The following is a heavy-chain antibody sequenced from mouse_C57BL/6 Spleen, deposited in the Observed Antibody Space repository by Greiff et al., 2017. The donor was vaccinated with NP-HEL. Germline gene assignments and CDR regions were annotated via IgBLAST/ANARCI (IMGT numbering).Heavy chain of an antibody. Sequence: DVKLQESVAELVRPGASVKLSCTASGFNIKNTYMHWVKQRPEQGLEWIGRIDPANGNTKYAPKFQGKATITADTSSNTAYLQLSSLTSEDTAIYYCARDPSYYSNYAYAMDYWGQGTSVTVSS. CDR2: IDPANGNT. J-gene: IGHJ4*01. D-gene: IGHD2-5*01. CDR1: GFNIKNTY. CDR3: ARDPSYYSNYAYAMDY. V-gene: IGHV14-3*01.